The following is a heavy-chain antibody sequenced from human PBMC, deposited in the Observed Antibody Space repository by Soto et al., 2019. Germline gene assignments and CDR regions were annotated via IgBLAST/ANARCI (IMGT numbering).Heavy chain of an antibody. CDR1: GFTFSSHA. D-gene: IGHD3-3*01. CDR2: ISYSGTTT. V-gene: IGHV3-23*01. J-gene: IGHJ4*02. Sequence: EVQLLESGGGLVQPEGSLRLSCAASGFTFSSHAMSWVRQAPGKGLEWVSAISYSGTTTYYAESVKGRFTISRDNSKNTLYLQMNSLRVEDTGIYYCAKRFTLFGEVKLSPDFDYWGQGTLVTVSS. CDR3: AKRFTLFGEVKLSPDFDY.